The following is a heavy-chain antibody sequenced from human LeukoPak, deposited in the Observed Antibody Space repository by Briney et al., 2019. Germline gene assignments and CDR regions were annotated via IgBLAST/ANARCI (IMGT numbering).Heavy chain of an antibody. Sequence: SETLSLTCTVSGGSISSSSYYWGWIRQPPGKGLEWIGSIYHSGSTYYNPSLKSRVTISVDTSKNQFSLNLSSVTAADTAVYYRARTTYSSSRTLDYWGQGTLVTVSS. D-gene: IGHD6-13*01. V-gene: IGHV4-39*01. CDR2: IYHSGST. CDR1: GGSISSSSYY. J-gene: IGHJ4*02. CDR3: ARTTYSSSRTLDY.